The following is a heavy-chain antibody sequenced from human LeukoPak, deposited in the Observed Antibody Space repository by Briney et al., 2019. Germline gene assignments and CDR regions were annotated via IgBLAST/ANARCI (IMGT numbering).Heavy chain of an antibody. J-gene: IGHJ4*02. CDR2: INHRGST. CDR1: GGSFSGFY. Sequence: SETLSLTCAVYGGSFSGFYWSWIRQPPGKGLEWIGQINHRGSTNYNPSLKSRVTISFDKSKNQFSLKMTSVTAADTAVYYCASSGWYVRDRGWGRGALVIVSS. CDR3: ASSGWYVRDRG. V-gene: IGHV4-34*01. D-gene: IGHD6-19*01.